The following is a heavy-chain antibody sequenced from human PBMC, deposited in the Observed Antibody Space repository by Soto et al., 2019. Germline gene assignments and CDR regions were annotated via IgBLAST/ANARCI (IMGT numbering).Heavy chain of an antibody. J-gene: IGHJ4*02. Sequence: QVHLVQSGAEVKKPGASVKVSCKGSGYAFTTYGITWVRQAPGQGLEWMGWISAHNGNTNYAQKLQGRVTVTRDTSKSTAYIELRSLRSDDTAVYYCARGRYGDYWGQGALVTVSS. CDR1: GYAFTTYG. CDR2: ISAHNGNT. V-gene: IGHV1-18*01. D-gene: IGHD1-1*01. CDR3: ARGRYGDY.